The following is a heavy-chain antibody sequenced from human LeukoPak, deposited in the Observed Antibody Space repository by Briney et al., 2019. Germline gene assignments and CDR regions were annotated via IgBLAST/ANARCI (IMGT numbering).Heavy chain of an antibody. CDR3: ARGGRWLQWYYFDY. CDR2: MSSRGNTI. J-gene: IGHJ4*02. Sequence: GGSLRLSCTASGFTFSEHFMTWIRLAPGKGLECVSHMSSRGNTIYYADSVKGRFTISRDNAKSSLYLQMNNLGAEDTAVYYCARGGRWLQWYYFDYWGQGTVVTVSA. V-gene: IGHV3-11*01. D-gene: IGHD5-24*01. CDR1: GFTFSEHF.